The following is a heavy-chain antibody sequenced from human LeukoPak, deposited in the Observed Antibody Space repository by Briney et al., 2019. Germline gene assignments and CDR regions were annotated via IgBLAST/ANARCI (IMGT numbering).Heavy chain of an antibody. CDR2: ISYDGSNK. CDR3: AKPSNPPYYDSSGYYFDY. J-gene: IGHJ4*02. CDR1: GFTFSSYG. D-gene: IGHD3-22*01. V-gene: IGHV3-30*18. Sequence: QPGRSLRLSCAASGFTFSSYGMHWVRQAPGKGLEWVAVISYDGSNKYYADSVKGRFTISRDNSKNTLYLQMNSLRAEDTAVYYCAKPSNPPYYDSSGYYFDYWGQGTLVTVSS.